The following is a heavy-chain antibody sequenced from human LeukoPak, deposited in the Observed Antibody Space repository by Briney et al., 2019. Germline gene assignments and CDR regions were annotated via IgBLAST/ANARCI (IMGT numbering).Heavy chain of an antibody. V-gene: IGHV3-30*02. Sequence: PGGSLRLSCAASGFTSSSYGMHWVRQAPGKGLEWVAFIRYDGSNKYYADSVKGRFTISRDNSKNTLYLQMNSLRAEDTAVYYCANAYYDILTGYYGYYYGMDVWGQGTTVTVSS. CDR1: GFTSSSYG. CDR2: IRYDGSNK. CDR3: ANAYYDILTGYYGYYYGMDV. D-gene: IGHD3-9*01. J-gene: IGHJ6*02.